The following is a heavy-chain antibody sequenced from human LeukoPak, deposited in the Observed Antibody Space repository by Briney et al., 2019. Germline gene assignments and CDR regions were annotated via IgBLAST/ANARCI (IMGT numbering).Heavy chain of an antibody. J-gene: IGHJ4*02. Sequence: SETLSLTCAVYGGYLSVYYWSWIRQPPGKALEWIVEINHSGSTNYNPSLKSRVTISVDTSKNQFSLKLSSVTAADTAVYYCASRVEMATITFSDNWGQGTLVTVSS. CDR2: INHSGST. D-gene: IGHD5-24*01. CDR3: ASRVEMATITFSDN. V-gene: IGHV4-34*01. CDR1: GGYLSVYY.